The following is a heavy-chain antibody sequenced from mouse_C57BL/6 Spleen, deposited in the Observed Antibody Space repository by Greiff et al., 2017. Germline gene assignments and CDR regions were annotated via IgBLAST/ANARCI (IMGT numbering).Heavy chain of an antibody. V-gene: IGHV1-76*01. CDR3: ARGDSSGSEADY. CDR1: GYTFTDYY. CDR2: IYPGSGNT. Sequence: QVQLKQSGAELVRPGASVKLSCKASGYTFTDYYINWVKQRPGQGLEWIARIYPGSGNTYYNEKFKGKAPLTAEKSSSTAYMQLSSLTSEDSAVYFCARGDSSGSEADYWGQGTTLTVSS. D-gene: IGHD1-1*01. J-gene: IGHJ2*01.